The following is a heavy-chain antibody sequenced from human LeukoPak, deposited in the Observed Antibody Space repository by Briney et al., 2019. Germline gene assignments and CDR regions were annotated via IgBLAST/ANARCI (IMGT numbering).Heavy chain of an antibody. Sequence: PSETLSLTCTVSGGSISSYYWSWIRQPPGKGLEWIGYIYYSGTTNYNPSLKSRVTISVDTSKNQFSLKLSSVTAADTAVYYCARTGVGAVAGTTVDYWGQGTLVTVSS. CDR1: GGSISSYY. CDR3: ARTGVGAVAGTTVDY. CDR2: IYYSGTT. J-gene: IGHJ4*02. V-gene: IGHV4-59*12. D-gene: IGHD6-19*01.